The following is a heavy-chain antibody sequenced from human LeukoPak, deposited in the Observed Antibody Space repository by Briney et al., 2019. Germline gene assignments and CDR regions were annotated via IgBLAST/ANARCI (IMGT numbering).Heavy chain of an antibody. CDR1: GYTFTGYY. V-gene: IGHV1-2*02. Sequence: ASVKVSCKASGYTFTGYYMHWVRQAPGQGLEWMGWINPNSGGTNYAQKFQGRVTMTRDTSISTAYMELSSLRSEDTAVYYCARVAHLVPAALSDAFDIWGQGTMVTVSS. CDR3: ARVAHLVPAALSDAFDI. CDR2: INPNSGGT. J-gene: IGHJ3*02. D-gene: IGHD2-2*01.